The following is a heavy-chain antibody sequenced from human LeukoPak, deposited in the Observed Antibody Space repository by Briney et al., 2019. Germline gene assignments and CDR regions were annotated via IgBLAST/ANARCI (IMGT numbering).Heavy chain of an antibody. V-gene: IGHV4-34*01. Sequence: PSETLSLTCTVSGGSLSNYYWSWIRQPPGSGLEWIGEIRHIGNTNYNPSLKSRVTISADTSKNQFSLKLTSMTAADTAIYYCARENSTSSTAFDIWGQGTLVTVSS. CDR3: ARENSTSSTAFDI. J-gene: IGHJ3*02. CDR2: IRHIGNT. CDR1: GGSLSNYY. D-gene: IGHD6-6*01.